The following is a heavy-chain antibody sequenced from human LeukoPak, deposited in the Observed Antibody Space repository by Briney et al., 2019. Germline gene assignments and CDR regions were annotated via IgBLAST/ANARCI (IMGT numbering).Heavy chain of an antibody. Sequence: GGSLRLSCVASGFNFSDYAMNWDRQAPGKGLEWVAVIWHDGSNKYYADSVKGRFLISRANSKNTLFLEMYRLTPEDTAVYYCAKGGFSRSTARRPDYYYYYMDVWAKGTTVTVSS. CDR2: IWHDGSNK. V-gene: IGHV3-33*06. CDR3: AKGGFSRSTARRPDYYYYYMDV. CDR1: GFNFSDYA. D-gene: IGHD3-16*01. J-gene: IGHJ6*03.